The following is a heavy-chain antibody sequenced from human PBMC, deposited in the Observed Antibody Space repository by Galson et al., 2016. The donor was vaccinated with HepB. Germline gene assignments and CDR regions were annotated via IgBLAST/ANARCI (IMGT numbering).Heavy chain of an antibody. CDR1: GYTFTTSA. D-gene: IGHD2/OR15-2a*01. V-gene: IGHV1-18*01. J-gene: IGHJ4*02. CDR2: ISTYSGNT. CDR3: ARDVQYRFDS. Sequence: SVKVSCKASGYTFTTSAISWVRQAPGQRLEWMGWISTYSGNTKYAQKFQGGLTLTTDSSTTTPYMELRSLRFDDTALYYCARDVQYRFDSWGQGTLVTVSS.